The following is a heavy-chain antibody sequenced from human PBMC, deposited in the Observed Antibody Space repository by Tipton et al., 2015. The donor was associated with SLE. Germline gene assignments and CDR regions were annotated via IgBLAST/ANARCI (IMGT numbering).Heavy chain of an antibody. V-gene: IGHV3-74*01. CDR3: ARIHYYGSGSRDY. Sequence: GSLRLSCAASGFTFNRYWMHWVRQAPGKGLMWVSRIDSDGTITNYADTGKGRFTISRDNAKDTLYLQMNSLRAEDTAVYYCARIHYYGSGSRDYWGQGTLVTVSS. CDR1: GFTFNRYW. D-gene: IGHD3-10*01. CDR2: IDSDGTIT. J-gene: IGHJ4*02.